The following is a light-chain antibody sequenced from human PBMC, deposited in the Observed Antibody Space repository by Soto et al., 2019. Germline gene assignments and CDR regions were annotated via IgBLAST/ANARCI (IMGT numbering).Light chain of an antibody. CDR2: GAS. CDR1: QDINKF. V-gene: IGKV3-20*01. Sequence: TQSPSSLSASVGDTVTITCQASQDINKFLNWYQQKPGQAPRLLIYGASSRATGIPDRFSGSGSGTDFTLTISRLEPEDFAVYYCQQYGSSLITFGQGTRLEIK. CDR3: QQYGSSLIT. J-gene: IGKJ5*01.